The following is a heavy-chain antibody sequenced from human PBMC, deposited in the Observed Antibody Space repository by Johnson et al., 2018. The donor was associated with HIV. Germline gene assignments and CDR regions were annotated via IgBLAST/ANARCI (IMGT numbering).Heavy chain of an antibody. V-gene: IGHV3-9*01. J-gene: IGHJ3*02. CDR2: ISWNSGSI. Sequence: VQLLESGGGLVQPGRSLRLSCAASGFTFDDYAMHWVRQAPGKGLEWVSGISWNSGSIGYAESVKGRFTISRDNAKNSLYLQMNSLRAEDTALYYCARDRVVVTATTTHDAFDIWGQGTMVTVSS. CDR3: ARDRVVVTATTTHDAFDI. D-gene: IGHD2-21*02. CDR1: GFTFDDYA.